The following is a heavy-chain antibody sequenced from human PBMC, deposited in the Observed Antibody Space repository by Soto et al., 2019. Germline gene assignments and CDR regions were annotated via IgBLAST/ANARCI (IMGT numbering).Heavy chain of an antibody. CDR3: HGYGY. CDR2: IYSGGTI. Sequence: EVQVVESGGGLVQPGGSLRLSCAGSGFTVTINYMSWVRQGPGKGLEWGSVIYSGGTIYYADSVKGRFTISRDTSKNTLYLQMNSLRGDDTAVYYCHGYGYWGQGTLVTVSS. CDR1: GFTVTINY. D-gene: IGHD5-12*01. J-gene: IGHJ4*02. V-gene: IGHV3-53*01.